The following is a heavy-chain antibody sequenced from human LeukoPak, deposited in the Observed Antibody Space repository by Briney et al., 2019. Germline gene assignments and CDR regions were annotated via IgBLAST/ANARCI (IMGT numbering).Heavy chain of an antibody. J-gene: IGHJ4*02. D-gene: IGHD1-26*01. CDR2: IYSDGST. V-gene: IGHV3-66*02. Sequence: GGSLRLSCAAPGFIVNRNYMNWVRQVPGKGLEWVSVIYSDGSTHYADSVQGRFIISRDNSKNTVGLQMNDLRTEDTAVYYCARSWDARLNFDYWGQGTLVTVSS. CDR3: ARSWDARLNFDY. CDR1: GFIVNRNY.